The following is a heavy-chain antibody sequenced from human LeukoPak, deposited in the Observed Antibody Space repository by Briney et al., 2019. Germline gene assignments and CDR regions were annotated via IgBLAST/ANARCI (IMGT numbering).Heavy chain of an antibody. Sequence: GGSLRLSCVASGLTFSSYAVHWVRQAPGKGLEWVAVISHDVSNKYYADSVKGRFTISRDNSKNTLYLQMNSLRVEDTALYYCARDGYDILTGYYAYHFDYWGQGTLVTVSS. V-gene: IGHV3-30-3*01. D-gene: IGHD3-9*01. CDR1: GLTFSSYA. CDR3: ARDGYDILTGYYAYHFDY. CDR2: ISHDVSNK. J-gene: IGHJ4*02.